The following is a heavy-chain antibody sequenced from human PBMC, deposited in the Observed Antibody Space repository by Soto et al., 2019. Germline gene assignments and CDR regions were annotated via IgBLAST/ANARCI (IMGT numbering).Heavy chain of an antibody. CDR2: IYWDNDK. J-gene: IGHJ4*02. CDR1: GFSLSTSGVG. Sequence: QITLKESGRTLVKPTQTLTLTCTFSGFSLSTSGVGVGWIRQPPGKALEWLALIYWDNDKRYNPSLKSRLTITKDTFKNQVVLTMSPMDPVDTATYYCARRLAVAGRAPFDYWGQGTLVTVSS. V-gene: IGHV2-5*02. D-gene: IGHD6-19*01. CDR3: ARRLAVAGRAPFDY.